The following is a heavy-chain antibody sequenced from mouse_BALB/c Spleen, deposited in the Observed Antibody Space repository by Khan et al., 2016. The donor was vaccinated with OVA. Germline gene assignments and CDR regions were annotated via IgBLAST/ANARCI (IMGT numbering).Heavy chain of an antibody. CDR2: ISYSGTT. V-gene: IGHV3-2*02. CDR3: ARSSSWVRDY. D-gene: IGHD4-1*01. CDR1: GYSITSDYA. Sequence: EVQLQESGPGLVKPSQSLSLTCTVTGYSITSDYAWNWIRQFPGNKLEWMGYISYSGTTSYNPSLKSRISVTRDTSKNQFFLQLNSVTAEDSATYYCARSSSWVRDYWGQGTTLTVSS. J-gene: IGHJ2*01.